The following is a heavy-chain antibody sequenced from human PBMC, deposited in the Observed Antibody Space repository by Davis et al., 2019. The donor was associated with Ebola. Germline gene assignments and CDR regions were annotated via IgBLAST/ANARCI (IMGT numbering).Heavy chain of an antibody. J-gene: IGHJ4*02. D-gene: IGHD3-10*01. CDR2: INYNGDKT. CDR3: IGDPNWELGY. CDR1: GFSFSNSD. V-gene: IGHV3-23*01. Sequence: GESLKISCEATGFSFSNSDMNWVRQAPGKGLEYVSNINYNGDKTYYADSVKGRFTVSRDNGKNKLYLEMTTLRAEDTAVYYCIGDPNWELGYWGQGTLVTVSS.